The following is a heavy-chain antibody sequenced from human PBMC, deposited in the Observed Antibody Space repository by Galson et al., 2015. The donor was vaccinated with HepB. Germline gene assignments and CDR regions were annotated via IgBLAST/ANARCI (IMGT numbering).Heavy chain of an antibody. CDR3: ARGFLGREY. D-gene: IGHD2/OR15-2a*01. CDR2: INHSGST. CDR1: GGSFSGYY. Sequence: ETLSLTCAVYGGSFSGYYWGWFRQSPGKGLEWIGEINHSGSTHYSPSLKSRVTFSVDMSNNHFSLNLTSVTAADTAVYYCARGFLGREYWGQGTLVTVSS. J-gene: IGHJ4*02. V-gene: IGHV4-34*01.